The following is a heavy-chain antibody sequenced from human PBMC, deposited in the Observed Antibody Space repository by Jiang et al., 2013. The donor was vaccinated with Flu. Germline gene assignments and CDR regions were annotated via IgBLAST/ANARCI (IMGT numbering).Heavy chain of an antibody. V-gene: IGHV1-46*01. Sequence: SGAEVKKPGASVKVSCTASGYPFSNYCIYWVRQAPGQGFEWMGIINPSGGYTRYAEQFQGRVTMSRDTSTSTVYMEVNSLRSDDTAVYYCARLGIAHSYGPYYFDNWGQGTLVTVSS. CDR1: GYPFSNYC. D-gene: IGHD5-18*01. J-gene: IGHJ4*02. CDR3: ARLGIAHSYGPYYFDN. CDR2: INPSGGYT.